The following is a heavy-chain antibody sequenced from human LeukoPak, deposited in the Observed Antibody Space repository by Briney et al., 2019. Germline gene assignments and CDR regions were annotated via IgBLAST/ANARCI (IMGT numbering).Heavy chain of an antibody. J-gene: IGHJ4*02. CDR1: GFTLSDYY. CDR2: TRNKANSYIT. CDR3: GREGFPSAWDY. D-gene: IGHD6-19*01. V-gene: IGHV3-72*01. Sequence: GGSLRLSCATSGFTLSDYYMNWVRQAPGKGLEWVGRTRNKANSYITDYAASVKGRFTISRDDSKKSLYLQMNSLRAEDTAVYYCGREGFPSAWDYWGQGTLVTVSS.